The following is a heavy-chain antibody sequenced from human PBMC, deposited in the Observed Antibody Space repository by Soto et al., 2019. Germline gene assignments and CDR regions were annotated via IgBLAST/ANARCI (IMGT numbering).Heavy chain of an antibody. Sequence: PSETLSLTCAVYGGSFSGYYWSWIRQPPGKGLEWIGEINHSGSTNYNPSLKSRVTISVDTSKNQFSLKLSSVTAADTAVYYCARGSRTEKRFDYWGQGTLVTVSS. V-gene: IGHV4-34*01. CDR3: ARGSRTEKRFDY. CDR1: GGSFSGYY. J-gene: IGHJ4*02. CDR2: INHSGST.